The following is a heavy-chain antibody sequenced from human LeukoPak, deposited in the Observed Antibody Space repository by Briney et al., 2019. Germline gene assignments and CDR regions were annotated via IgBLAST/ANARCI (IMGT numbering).Heavy chain of an antibody. CDR3: ARKASHYSYGLRAIDY. D-gene: IGHD5-18*01. CDR1: GGSFSDHY. V-gene: IGHV4-34*01. J-gene: IGHJ4*02. CDR2: INHSGTT. Sequence: SETLSLTCAVYGGSFSDHYWNWIRQPPGKGLEWIGEINHSGTTNYNAYLKSRVTISVDTSKNHFSLKLNSMTAADTAVYYCARKASHYSYGLRAIDYWGQGNLVTVSS.